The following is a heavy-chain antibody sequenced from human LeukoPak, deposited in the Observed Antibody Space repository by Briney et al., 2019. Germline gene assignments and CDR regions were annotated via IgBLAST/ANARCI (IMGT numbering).Heavy chain of an antibody. J-gene: IGHJ4*02. V-gene: IGHV1-2*02. D-gene: IGHD3-10*01. CDR3: ARGGSYYLTPIDY. CDR2: INPNSGGR. CDR1: GYTFTGYY. Sequence: GASVKVSCKASGYTFTGYYMHWVRQAPGQGLEWMGWINPNSGGRNYAQKFQGRVTMTRDTSISTAYMELSRLRSDDTAVYYCARGGSYYLTPIDYWGQGTLVTVSS.